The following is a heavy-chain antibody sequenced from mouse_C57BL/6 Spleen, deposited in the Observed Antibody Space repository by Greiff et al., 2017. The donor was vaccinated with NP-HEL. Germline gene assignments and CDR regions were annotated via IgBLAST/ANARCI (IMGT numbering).Heavy chain of an antibody. CDR1: GYAFSSSW. D-gene: IGHD2-3*01. CDR2: IYPGDGDT. V-gene: IGHV1-82*01. J-gene: IGHJ2*01. Sequence: QVQLKQSGPELVKPGASVKISCKASGYAFSSSWMNWVKQRPGKGLEWIGRIYPGDGDTNYNGKFKGKATLTADKSSSTAYMQLSSLTSEDSAVYFCARRGDGYFSFDYWGQGTTLTVSS. CDR3: ARRGDGYFSFDY.